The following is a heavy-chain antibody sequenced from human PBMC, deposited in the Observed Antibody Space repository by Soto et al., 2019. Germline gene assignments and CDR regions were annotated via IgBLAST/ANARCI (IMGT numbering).Heavy chain of an antibody. CDR2: INHSGST. CDR3: ARVGSGGAVGY. Sequence: QVQLQQWGAGLLKPSETLSLTCAVYGGSFSGYYWSWIRQPPGKGLEWIGEINHSGSTNYNPSLKSRVTISVDTSKNQFSLKLSSVTAADTAVYYCARVGSGGAVGYWGQGTLVTVSS. V-gene: IGHV4-34*01. CDR1: GGSFSGYY. D-gene: IGHD3-10*01. J-gene: IGHJ4*02.